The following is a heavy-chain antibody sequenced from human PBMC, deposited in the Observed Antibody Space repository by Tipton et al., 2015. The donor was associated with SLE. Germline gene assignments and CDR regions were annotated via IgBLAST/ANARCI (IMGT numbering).Heavy chain of an antibody. D-gene: IGHD7-27*01. Sequence: TLSLTCVVSGGSISSDYWWTWVRQSPGKGLEWIGETHRSGTTNYNPSLKSRLSMSMDRSNNQFSLKLTSVTAADTAVYYCVRGGNWDFDSWGQGTLVTVSS. CDR2: THRSGTT. J-gene: IGHJ4*02. CDR3: VRGGNWDFDS. V-gene: IGHV4/OR15-8*02. CDR1: GGSISSDYW.